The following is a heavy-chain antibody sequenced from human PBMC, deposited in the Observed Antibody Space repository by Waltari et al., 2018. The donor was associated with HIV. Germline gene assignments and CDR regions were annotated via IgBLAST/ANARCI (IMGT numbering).Heavy chain of an antibody. D-gene: IGHD3-22*01. J-gene: IGHJ3*02. CDR3: ASPHTSGYSPEYAFDI. V-gene: IGHV1-2*06. CDR1: GYTFTGYY. Sequence: QVQLVQSGAEVKKPGASVKVSCKASGYTFTGYYMHWVRQAPGQGLEWMGRINPNSGGTNYAQKFQGRVTMTRDTSISTAYMELSRLRSDDTAVYYCASPHTSGYSPEYAFDIWGQGTMVTVSS. CDR2: INPNSGGT.